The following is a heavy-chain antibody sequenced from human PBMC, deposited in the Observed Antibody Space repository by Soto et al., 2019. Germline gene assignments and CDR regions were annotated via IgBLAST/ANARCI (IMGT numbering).Heavy chain of an antibody. CDR3: AREGRGKKAGYNGLVSLGY. V-gene: IGHV1-69*06. J-gene: IGHJ4*02. CDR2: IIPIFNST. D-gene: IGHD2-2*02. CDR1: GGTFSSYA. Sequence: ASVKVSCKASGGTFSSYAISWVRQAPGHGLEWLGRIIPIFNSTKYAQNFQGRVTITADKSTSTASLELSSLRSDDTAVYYCAREGRGKKAGYNGLVSLGYWGQGTLVTVSS.